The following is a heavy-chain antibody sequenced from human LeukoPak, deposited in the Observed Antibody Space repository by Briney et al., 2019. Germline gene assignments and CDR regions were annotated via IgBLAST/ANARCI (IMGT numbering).Heavy chain of an antibody. D-gene: IGHD5-18*01. J-gene: IGHJ4*02. CDR3: ARTHSYGLSGPFDY. Sequence: GESLKISCKDSGYSFTSYWIGWERQMPGKGLEWMGIIYPGDSDTRYSPSFQGQATISADKSISTAYLQWSSLKASDTAMYYCARTHSYGLSGPFDYWGQGTLATVSS. CDR1: GYSFTSYW. V-gene: IGHV5-51*01. CDR2: IYPGDSDT.